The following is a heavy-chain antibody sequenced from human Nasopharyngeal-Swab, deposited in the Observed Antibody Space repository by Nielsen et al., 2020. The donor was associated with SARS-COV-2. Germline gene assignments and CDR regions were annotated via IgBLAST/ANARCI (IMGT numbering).Heavy chain of an antibody. CDR3: AREAGTFRAFDI. J-gene: IGHJ3*02. CDR2: ISSSGSTI. D-gene: IGHD3-16*01. V-gene: IGHV3-11*04. Sequence: WIRQPPGKGLEWVSYISSSGSTIYYADSVKGRFTISRDNAKNSLYLQMNSLRAEDTAVYYCAREAGTFRAFDIWGQGTMVTVSS.